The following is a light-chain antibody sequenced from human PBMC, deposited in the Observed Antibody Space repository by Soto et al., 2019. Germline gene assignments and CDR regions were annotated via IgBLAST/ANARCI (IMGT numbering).Light chain of an antibody. J-gene: IGLJ2*01. Sequence: QSALTQPASVSGSPGQSITISCTGTSSDVGSYNLVSWYQQHPGKVPKVMIYEVNKRPSGVSNRFSGSKSGNTASLTISGLQAEDEADDYCCSYAGSSTFVVFGGGTKLTVL. CDR1: SSDVGSYNL. CDR2: EVN. CDR3: CSYAGSSTFVV. V-gene: IGLV2-23*02.